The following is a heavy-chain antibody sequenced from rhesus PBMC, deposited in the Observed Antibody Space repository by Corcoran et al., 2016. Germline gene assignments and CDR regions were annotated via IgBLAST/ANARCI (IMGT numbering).Heavy chain of an antibody. CDR1: CGSISISNW. V-gene: IGHV4S12*01. D-gene: IGHD6-13*01. J-gene: IGHJ6*01. Sequence: QVQLQESGTGMVKPAETLSLTCAVSCGSISISNWWSWMRQHRGKVRAGIWGCIGGVYSNSESTNYNPSQQSRVTISKDTSKNQFSLKLSSVTAADTAVYYCARLCIAAGPDYYGLDSWGQGVVVTVSS. CDR3: ARLCIAAGPDYYGLDS. CDR2: VYSNSEST.